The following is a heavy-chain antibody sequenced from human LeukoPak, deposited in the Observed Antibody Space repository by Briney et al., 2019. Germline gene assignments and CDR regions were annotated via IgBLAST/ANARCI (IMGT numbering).Heavy chain of an antibody. CDR3: AREWYCSSTSRPPHAFDI. CDR2: ISAYNGNT. Sequence: ASVRVSCKASGYTFTSYGISWVGQAPGQGLEWRGWISAYNGNTNYAQNLQGRLTMTTDTSTSTASMELRSLRTDDTAVSYCAREWYCSSTSRPPHAFDIWGQGTMVTVSS. V-gene: IGHV1-18*01. CDR1: GYTFTSYG. D-gene: IGHD2-2*01. J-gene: IGHJ3*02.